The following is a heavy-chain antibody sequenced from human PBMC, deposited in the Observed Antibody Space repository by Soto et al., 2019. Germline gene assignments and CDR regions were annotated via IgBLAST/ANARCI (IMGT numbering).Heavy chain of an antibody. D-gene: IGHD3-3*01. V-gene: IGHV5-51*01. J-gene: IGHJ3*02. CDR3: ARARVSTPRLEDPFDI. CDR1: GYSFTTYW. Sequence: ESLNISCKGSGYSFTTYWLAWVRQMPGKGLEYMGIIFPGDSDTRYSPSFQGQVTISADKSISTAYLQWTSLKASDTAIYYCARARVSTPRLEDPFDIWGQGTMVTVSS. CDR2: IFPGDSDT.